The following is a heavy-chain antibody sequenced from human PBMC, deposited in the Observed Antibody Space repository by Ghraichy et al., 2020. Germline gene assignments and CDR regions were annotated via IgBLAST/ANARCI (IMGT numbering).Heavy chain of an antibody. CDR1: GYTFTSYD. J-gene: IGHJ6*02. CDR2: MNPNSGNT. CDR3: ARDPGGYYYYPMDV. Sequence: ASVKVSCKASGYTFTSYDINWVRQATGQGLEWMGWMNPNSGNTGYAQKFQGRVTMTRNTSISTAYMELSSLRSEDTVVYYCARDPGGYYYYPMDVWGQGTTVTVSS. V-gene: IGHV1-8*01. D-gene: IGHD3-16*01.